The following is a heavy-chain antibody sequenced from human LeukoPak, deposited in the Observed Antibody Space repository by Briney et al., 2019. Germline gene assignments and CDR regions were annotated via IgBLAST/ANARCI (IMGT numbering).Heavy chain of an antibody. CDR3: AKEAVTLGGYYYGMDV. D-gene: IGHD3-16*01. CDR2: IRYDGSNK. CDR1: GFTFSSYG. Sequence: GGSLRLSCAASGFTFSSYGMHWVRQAPGKGLEWVAFIRYDGSNKYYADSVKGRFTISRDNSKNTLYLQMNSLRAEDTTVYYCAKEAVTLGGYYYGMDVWGQGTTVTVSS. J-gene: IGHJ6*02. V-gene: IGHV3-30*02.